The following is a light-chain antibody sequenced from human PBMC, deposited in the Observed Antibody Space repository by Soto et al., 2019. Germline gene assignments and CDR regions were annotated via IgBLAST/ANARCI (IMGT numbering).Light chain of an antibody. Sequence: DIQMTQSPSTLSASVGDTVTITCRASESIDNWLAWYQQKPGRAPKLLIFGASSLQSGVPSRFSGSGSGTDFTLTISSLQPEDFATYYCQQANSFPITFGQGTRLEIK. CDR2: GAS. CDR1: ESIDNW. CDR3: QQANSFPIT. J-gene: IGKJ5*01. V-gene: IGKV1-12*01.